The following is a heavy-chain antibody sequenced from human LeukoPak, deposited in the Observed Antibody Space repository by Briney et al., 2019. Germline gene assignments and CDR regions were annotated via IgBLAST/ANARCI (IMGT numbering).Heavy chain of an antibody. CDR3: AKDHGYSYGYPGY. J-gene: IGHJ4*02. CDR2: ISGSGGST. D-gene: IGHD5-18*01. Sequence: RAGGSLRLSCAASGFTFSSYAMSWVRQAPGKGLEWVSTISGSGGSTYYADSVKGRFTISRDNSKNTVYLQMNSLRAEDTAVYYCAKDHGYSYGYPGYWGQGTLVTVSS. CDR1: GFTFSSYA. V-gene: IGHV3-23*01.